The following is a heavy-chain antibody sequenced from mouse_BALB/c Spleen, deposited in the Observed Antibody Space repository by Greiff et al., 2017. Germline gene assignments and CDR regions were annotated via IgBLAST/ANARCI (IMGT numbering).Heavy chain of an antibody. D-gene: IGHD1-1*01. CDR3: ARPLDYYGSSYFDY. V-gene: IGHV1-87*01. CDR1: GYTFTSYW. CDR2: IYPGDGDT. J-gene: IGHJ2*01. Sequence: QVQLQQSGAELARPGASVKLSCKASGYTFTSYWMQWVKQRPGQGLEWIGAIYPGDGDTRYTQKFKGKATLTADKSSSTAYMQLSSLASEDSAVYYCARPLDYYGSSYFDYWGQGTTLTVSS.